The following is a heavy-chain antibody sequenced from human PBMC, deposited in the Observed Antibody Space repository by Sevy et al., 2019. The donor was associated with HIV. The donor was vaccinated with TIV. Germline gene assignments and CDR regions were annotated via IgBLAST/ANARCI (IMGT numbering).Heavy chain of an antibody. CDR3: AGDGSSGGLFLKDYCYFGMDV. V-gene: IGHV3-30*04. CDR2: ISYDGNNK. J-gene: IGHJ6*02. CDR1: GFTFSSYA. D-gene: IGHD3-16*01. Sequence: GESLKISCAASGFTFSSYAMHWVRQAPGKGLEWVAVISYDGNNKYHGDSVKDRVTISRDNSKNTVYVQMNSLRAEDTAVYYCAGDGSSGGLFLKDYCYFGMDVWGQGTTVTVSS.